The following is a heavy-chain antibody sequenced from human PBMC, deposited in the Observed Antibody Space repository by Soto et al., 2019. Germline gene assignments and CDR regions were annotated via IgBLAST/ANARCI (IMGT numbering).Heavy chain of an antibody. CDR1: GFTFSSYG. J-gene: IGHJ6*02. CDR2: IWYDGSNK. D-gene: IGHD4-4*01. V-gene: IGHV3-33*01. Sequence: GSLRLSCAASGFTFSSYGMHWVRQAPGKGLEWVAVIWYDGSNKYYADSVKGRFTISRDNSKNTLYLQMNSLRAEDTAVYYCARDRDSNPLDYYYGMDVWGQGTTVTVSS. CDR3: ARDRDSNPLDYYYGMDV.